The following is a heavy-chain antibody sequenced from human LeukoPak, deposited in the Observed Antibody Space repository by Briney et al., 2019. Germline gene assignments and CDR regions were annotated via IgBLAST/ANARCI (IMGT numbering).Heavy chain of an antibody. D-gene: IGHD3-10*01. Sequence: GGSLRLSCAASGFTVSNSYMSWVRQAPGKGLEWVSIIYSGGSTYYADSVKGRFTISRDSSKNTLYLQMNSLRAEDTAVYYCAKDRGGLFDYWGQGTLVTVSS. CDR1: GFTVSNSY. CDR2: IYSGGST. CDR3: AKDRGGLFDY. V-gene: IGHV3-66*02. J-gene: IGHJ4*02.